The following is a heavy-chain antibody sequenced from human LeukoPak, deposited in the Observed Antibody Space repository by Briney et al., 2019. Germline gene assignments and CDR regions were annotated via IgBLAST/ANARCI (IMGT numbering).Heavy chain of an antibody. CDR3: ARAIADDYGDY. J-gene: IGHJ4*02. D-gene: IGHD4-17*01. CDR2: INHSGST. CDR1: GGSFSGYY. V-gene: IGHV4-34*01. Sequence: SETPSLTCAVYGGSFSGYYWSWIRQPPGKGLEWIGEINHSGSTNYNPSLKSRVTISVDTSKNQFSLKLSSVTAADTAVYYCARAIADDYGDYWGQGTLVTVSS.